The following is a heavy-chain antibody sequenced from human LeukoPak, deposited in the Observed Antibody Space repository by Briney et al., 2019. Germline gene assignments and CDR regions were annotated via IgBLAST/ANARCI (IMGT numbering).Heavy chain of an antibody. CDR3: ARALVVPAAMEEGEVNWFDP. Sequence: ASVKVSCKASGYTFTSYGISWVRQAPGQGLEWMGWMNPNSGNTGYAQKFQGRVTITRNISISTAYMELSSLRSEDTAVYYCARALVVPAAMEEGEVNWFDPWGQGTLVTVSS. V-gene: IGHV1-8*03. J-gene: IGHJ5*02. D-gene: IGHD2-2*01. CDR1: GYTFTSYG. CDR2: MNPNSGNT.